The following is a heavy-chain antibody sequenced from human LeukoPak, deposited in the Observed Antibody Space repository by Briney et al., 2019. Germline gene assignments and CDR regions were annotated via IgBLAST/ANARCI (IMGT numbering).Heavy chain of an antibody. D-gene: IGHD2-2*01. CDR3: ARDREIVVVPAYQDY. J-gene: IGHJ4*02. Sequence: PGGSLRLSCAASGFTFSSYWMSWVRQAPGKGLEWVANIKQDGSEKYYVDSVKGRFTISRDNAKNSLYLQMNSLRAEDTAVYYCARDREIVVVPAYQDYWGQGTLVTVSS. CDR2: IKQDGSEK. V-gene: IGHV3-7*03. CDR1: GFTFSSYW.